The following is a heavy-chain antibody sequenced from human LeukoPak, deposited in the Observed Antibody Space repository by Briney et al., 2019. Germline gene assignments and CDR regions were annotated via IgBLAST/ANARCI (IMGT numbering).Heavy chain of an antibody. D-gene: IGHD3-9*01. CDR3: SKDLGPDYVILTV. CDR2: IRYDGSSK. J-gene: IGHJ4*02. Sequence: PGGSLRLSCEASGFTFSSYGMHWVRQAPGKGPEWVAFIRYDGSSKFYADSVKARFTISRDNSENTVHLQMNSLRLEDTALYYCSKDLGPDYVILTVWGQGTLVTVSS. V-gene: IGHV3-30*02. CDR1: GFTFSSYG.